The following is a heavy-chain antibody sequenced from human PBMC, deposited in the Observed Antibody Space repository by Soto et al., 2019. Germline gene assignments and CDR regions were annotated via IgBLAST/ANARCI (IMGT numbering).Heavy chain of an antibody. CDR1: GFTFSSYG. J-gene: IGHJ4*02. Sequence: GGSLRLSCAASGFTFSSYGMHWVRQAPGKGLEWVAVISYDGSNKYYADSVKGRFTISRDNSKNTLYLQMNSLRAEDTAVYYCAKDASRSWYYFDYWGQGTLVTVSS. CDR3: AKDASRSWYYFDY. D-gene: IGHD6-13*01. CDR2: ISYDGSNK. V-gene: IGHV3-30*18.